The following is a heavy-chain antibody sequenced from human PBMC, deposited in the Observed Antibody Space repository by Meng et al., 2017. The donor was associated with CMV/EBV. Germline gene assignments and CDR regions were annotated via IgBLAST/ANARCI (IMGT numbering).Heavy chain of an antibody. D-gene: IGHD3-9*01. CDR2: ISAYNGNT. J-gene: IGHJ4*02. V-gene: IGHV1-18*01. CDR1: GDTFPSYG. Sequence: QGHMVLSGAGVEKPGYSLNGHFQVSGDTFPSYGISCVRQAPGQGLEWMGLISAYNGNTNYAQKLQGRVTMTTDTSTSTAYMELRSLRSDDTAVYYCATDILTHFAYWGPGTLVTVSS. CDR3: ATDILTHFAY.